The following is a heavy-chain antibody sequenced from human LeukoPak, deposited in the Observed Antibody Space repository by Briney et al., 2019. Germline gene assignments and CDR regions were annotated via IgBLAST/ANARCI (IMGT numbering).Heavy chain of an antibody. CDR1: GGSIISYN. J-gene: IGHJ4*02. CDR3: ARFRGTSSWHQEVFDY. CDR2: ISYNGSP. D-gene: IGHD2-15*01. Sequence: SETLSLTCTVSGGSIISYNWNWIRQPPGKGLEWIGYISYNGSPDYNPSFKSRVTMSVDTSQGQFSLRLSSVTAADTAVYYCARFRGTSSWHQEVFDYWGQGAPVTVSS. V-gene: IGHV4-59*08.